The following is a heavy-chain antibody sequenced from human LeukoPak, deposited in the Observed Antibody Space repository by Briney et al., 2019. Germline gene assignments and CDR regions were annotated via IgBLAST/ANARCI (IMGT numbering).Heavy chain of an antibody. CDR2: TYYRSKWYN. Sequence: SQTLSLTCAISGYSVSSNSAAWNWIRQSPSRGLEWLGRTYYRSKWYNDYAVSVKSRITINPDTSKNQFSLQLNSVTPEDTAVYYCARDAYTTMGSPFDYWGQGTLVTVSS. J-gene: IGHJ4*02. D-gene: IGHD5-18*01. V-gene: IGHV6-1*01. CDR3: ARDAYTTMGSPFDY. CDR1: GYSVSSNSAA.